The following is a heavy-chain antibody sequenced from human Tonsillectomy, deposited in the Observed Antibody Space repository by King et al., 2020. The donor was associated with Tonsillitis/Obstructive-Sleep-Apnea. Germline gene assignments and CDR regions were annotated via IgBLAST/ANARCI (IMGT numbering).Heavy chain of an antibody. J-gene: IGHJ3*02. CDR3: ARENGDIVVAPAASDAFDI. CDR1: GYTFTSYG. V-gene: IGHV1-18*01. Sequence: QLVQSGAEVKKPGASVKVSCKASGYTFTSYGISWVRQAPGQGLEWMGWISAYNGNTNYAQKLQGRVTMTTDTSTSTAYMELRSLRSDDTAVYYCARENGDIVVAPAASDAFDIWGQGTMVTVSS. CDR2: ISAYNGNT. D-gene: IGHD2-2*01.